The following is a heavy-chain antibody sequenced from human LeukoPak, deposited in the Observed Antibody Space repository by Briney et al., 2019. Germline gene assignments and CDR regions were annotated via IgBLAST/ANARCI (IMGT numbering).Heavy chain of an antibody. V-gene: IGHV1-8*01. CDR1: GYTFTTSD. CDR2: MNPNSGKT. Sequence: ASVKVSCTASGYTFTTSDINWVRQATGQGLEWMGWMNPNSGKTGSAQKFQGRLTMTKNTSISTAYMELSSLRSEDTAVYYCARGLKDIVVVVAAISDAFDIWGQGTMVTVSS. J-gene: IGHJ3*02. D-gene: IGHD2-15*01. CDR3: ARGLKDIVVVVAAISDAFDI.